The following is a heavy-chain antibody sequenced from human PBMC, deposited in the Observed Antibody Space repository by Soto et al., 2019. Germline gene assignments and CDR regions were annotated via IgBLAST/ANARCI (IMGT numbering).Heavy chain of an antibody. Sequence: EVQLVESGGGLVQPGGSLRLSCAASGFTLSDYYMDWVRQAPGKGLEWIGRTRNKVNRYTTEYAASVKGRFTISRDDSKDSLSLPMNSLKTEDTAVYYCARVGYCSGATCYPLDYWGQGSLVTVSS. CDR2: TRNKVNRYTT. CDR1: GFTLSDYY. CDR3: ARVGYCSGATCYPLDY. V-gene: IGHV3-72*01. D-gene: IGHD2-15*01. J-gene: IGHJ4*02.